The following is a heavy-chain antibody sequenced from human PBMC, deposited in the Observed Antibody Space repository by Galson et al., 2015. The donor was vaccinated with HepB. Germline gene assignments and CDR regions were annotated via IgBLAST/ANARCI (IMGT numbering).Heavy chain of an antibody. V-gene: IGHV1-46*01. Sequence: SVKVSCKASGYTLANYYIHWVRQAPGQGLEWMGVIDPSSGRTIYAQKFQGRVTETRDTSTSTVYMDLSSLRSDDTAIFYCSREVGDAADDAYDVWGQGTLVTVSS. CDR2: IDPSSGRT. D-gene: IGHD6-13*01. CDR3: SREVGDAADDAYDV. CDR1: GYTLANYY. J-gene: IGHJ3*01.